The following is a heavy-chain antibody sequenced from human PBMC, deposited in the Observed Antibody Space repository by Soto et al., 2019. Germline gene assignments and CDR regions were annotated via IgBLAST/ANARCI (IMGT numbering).Heavy chain of an antibody. D-gene: IGHD6-13*01. CDR3: ARGHIAEEDFDY. Sequence: SETLSLTCTVSGGSISSYYWSWIRQPPGKGLEWIGYIYYSGSTNYNPSLKSRVTISVDTSKNQFSLKLSSVTAADTAVYYCARGHIAEEDFDYWGQGTLVTVSS. CDR1: GGSISSYY. V-gene: IGHV4-59*01. J-gene: IGHJ4*02. CDR2: IYYSGST.